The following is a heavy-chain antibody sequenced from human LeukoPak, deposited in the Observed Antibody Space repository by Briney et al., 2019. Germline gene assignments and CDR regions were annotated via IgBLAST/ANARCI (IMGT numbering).Heavy chain of an antibody. V-gene: IGHV4-59*11. CDR1: GGSITSHY. J-gene: IGHJ4*02. D-gene: IGHD5-24*01. CDR3: ARDGGDPYNAADY. CDR2: IYYSGSP. Sequence: PSETLSLTCTVSGGSITSHYWGWIRQPPRKGLGWIGYIYYSGSPNYNPSVKSRVTMSVDTSKNEVSLKLTSVTAADTAVYYCARDGGDPYNAADYWGQGTLVTVSS.